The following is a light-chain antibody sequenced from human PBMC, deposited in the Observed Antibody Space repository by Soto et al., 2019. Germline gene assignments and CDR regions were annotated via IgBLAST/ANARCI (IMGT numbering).Light chain of an antibody. J-gene: IGKJ5*01. CDR1: QSVSSNH. Sequence: DIVLTQSPGTLSLSPGERATLSCRASQSVSSNHLAWYQQKPGQAPRLLICGGSSRATGIPVRFSGSGSETDFTLTITRLEPEDFAVYYCQQYSSSRTFGQGTRLEIK. CDR3: QQYSSSRT. CDR2: GGS. V-gene: IGKV3-20*01.